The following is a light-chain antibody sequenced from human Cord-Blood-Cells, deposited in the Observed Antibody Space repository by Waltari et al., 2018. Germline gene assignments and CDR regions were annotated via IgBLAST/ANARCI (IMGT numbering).Light chain of an antibody. CDR2: DVS. CDR3: SSYTSSSTYV. V-gene: IGLV2-14*01. Sequence: QSALTQPASVSGSPVQSITISCTGTSSDIGRYNDVPWYQQHPGKAPKLMIYDVSKRPSGVSNRFSGSKSGNTASLTISGLHAEDEADYYCSSYTSSSTYVFGTGTKVTVL. J-gene: IGLJ1*01. CDR1: SSDIGRYND.